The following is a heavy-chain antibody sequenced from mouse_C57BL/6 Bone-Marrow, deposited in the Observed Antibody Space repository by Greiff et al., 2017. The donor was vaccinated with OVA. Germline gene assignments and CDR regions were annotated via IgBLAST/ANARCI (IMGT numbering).Heavy chain of an antibody. D-gene: IGHD2-4*01. CDR1: GYTFTDYN. CDR2: INPNNGGT. Sequence: VQLQQSGPELVKPGASVKIPCKASGYTFTDYNMDWVKQSHGKSLEWLGDINPNNGGTIYNQKFKGKATLTVDKSSSTAYMELRSLTYEDTAVYYCARRNYDYDPYYFDYWGQGTTLTVSS. CDR3: ARRNYDYDPYYFDY. J-gene: IGHJ2*01. V-gene: IGHV1-18*01.